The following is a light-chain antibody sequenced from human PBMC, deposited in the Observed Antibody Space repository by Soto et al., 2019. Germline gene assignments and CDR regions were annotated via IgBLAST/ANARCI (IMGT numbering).Light chain of an antibody. V-gene: IGKV3-11*01. Sequence: EIVLTQSPATLSLSPGERATLSCRASQSVTSHLAWYRQKPGQAPRLLIYEASNRATGIPARFSGSGSGTDFTLTISSLESEDFAVYYCQQRSNWPLTFGGGTKVAI. J-gene: IGKJ4*01. CDR3: QQRSNWPLT. CDR1: QSVTSH. CDR2: EAS.